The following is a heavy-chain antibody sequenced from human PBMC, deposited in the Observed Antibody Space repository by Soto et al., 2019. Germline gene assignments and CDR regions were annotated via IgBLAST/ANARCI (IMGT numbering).Heavy chain of an antibody. CDR1: TFSMYS. CDR2: ISSGSAYI. J-gene: IGHJ5*02. D-gene: IGHD1-26*01. Sequence: EVQVVESGGGLVKPGGSLRLSCTFTFSMYSMNWVRQAPGKGLEWVASISSGSAYIKYAESVKGRFTISRDNAKNSLHLQMNRLRAEDTAIYHCARGQGGSYASWFDPWGQGTLVTVSS. CDR3: ARGQGGSYASWFDP. V-gene: IGHV3-21*06.